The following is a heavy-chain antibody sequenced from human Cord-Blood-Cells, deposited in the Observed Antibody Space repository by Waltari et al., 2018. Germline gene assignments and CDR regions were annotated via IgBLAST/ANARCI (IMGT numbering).Heavy chain of an antibody. V-gene: IGHV1-69*01. D-gene: IGHD3-3*01. J-gene: IGHJ4*02. Sequence: QVQLVQSGAELQKPGSSVKVSCKASGATFSSYAISGVRQAPGQGLEGMGGIIPIFGTANYAQKFQGRVTITADESTSTAYMELSSLRSEDTAVYYCARVNDFWSGYYDYWGQGTLVTVSS. CDR1: GATFSSYA. CDR2: IIPIFGTA. CDR3: ARVNDFWSGYYDY.